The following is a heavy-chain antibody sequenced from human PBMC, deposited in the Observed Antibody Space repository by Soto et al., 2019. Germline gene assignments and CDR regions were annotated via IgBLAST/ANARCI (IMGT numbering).Heavy chain of an antibody. J-gene: IGHJ4*02. Sequence: QITLKESGPTLVEPTQTLTLTCTYSGFSLRTTGVGVGWIRQPPGKALEWLGIIYWNDDKRYSPSLKNRFTLTSDISKSQVVLTMTNMDPVVTATYYCAHTWGLPFDYWGQGTLVIVSS. CDR3: AHTWGLPFDY. D-gene: IGHD3-16*01. CDR1: GFSLRTTGVG. V-gene: IGHV2-5*01. CDR2: IYWNDDK.